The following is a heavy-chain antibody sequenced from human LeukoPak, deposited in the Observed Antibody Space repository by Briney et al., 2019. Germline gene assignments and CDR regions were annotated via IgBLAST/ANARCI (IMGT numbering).Heavy chain of an antibody. J-gene: IGHJ4*02. D-gene: IGHD3-22*01. Sequence: GGSLRLSCAASGFTVSSNYMSWVRQAPGKGLEWVSVIYSGGSTYYADSVKGRFTISRDNSKNTLYLQMNSLRAEDTAVYYCARGDSSGYRAFDYWGQGTLVTVSS. V-gene: IGHV3-53*01. CDR1: GFTVSSNY. CDR2: IYSGGST. CDR3: ARGDSSGYRAFDY.